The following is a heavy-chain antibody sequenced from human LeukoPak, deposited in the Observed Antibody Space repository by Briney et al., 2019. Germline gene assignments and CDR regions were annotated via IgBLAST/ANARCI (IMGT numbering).Heavy chain of an antibody. V-gene: IGHV1-18*01. CDR3: ARDGADVLLWFGESYGMDV. J-gene: IGHJ6*02. D-gene: IGHD3-10*01. CDR2: IFAYNGNT. CDR1: GYTFTSYG. Sequence: ASVKVSCKASGYTFTSYGISWVRQAPGQGLEWMGWIFAYNGNTNYAQKRQGRVTMTTDTSTSTAYMELRSLRSDDTAVYYCARDGADVLLWFGESYGMDVWGQGTTVTVSS.